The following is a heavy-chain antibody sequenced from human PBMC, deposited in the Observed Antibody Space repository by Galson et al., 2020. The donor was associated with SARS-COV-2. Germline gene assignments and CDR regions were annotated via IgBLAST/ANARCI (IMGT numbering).Heavy chain of an antibody. CDR1: NGSFRGYY. J-gene: IGHJ6*01. V-gene: IGHV4-34*01. CDR2: VNDSGSA. Sequence: SETLSLTCGVYNGSFRGYYWSWVRQPPGKGLEWIGDVNDSGSANYNSSLKSRVTMSADSSTNRVSLRVASVTAADTALYFCARLAYSSAYWSQGHLLVVSSASTKGPSVFPLAPSSKSTSGGTAALGCLVKDYYG. CDR3: ARLAYSSAYWSQGHLLVVSSASTKGPSVFPLAPSSKSTSGGTAALGCLVKDYYG. D-gene: IGHD3-16*01.